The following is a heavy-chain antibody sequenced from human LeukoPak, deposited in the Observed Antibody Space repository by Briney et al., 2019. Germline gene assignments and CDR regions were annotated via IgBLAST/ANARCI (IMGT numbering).Heavy chain of an antibody. J-gene: IGHJ4*02. V-gene: IGHV3-30*01. D-gene: IGHD1-1*01. CDR2: ISYDGSIK. Sequence: QAGGSLRLSCAASGFTFSPHAMHWVRQAPGKGLEWVAVISYDGSIKYYADSVKGRFTISRDNSKNTLYLQMNSLRGEDTAVYYCAKDKSWNVCDYWGRGTLVTVSS. CDR1: GFTFSPHA. CDR3: AKDKSWNVCDY.